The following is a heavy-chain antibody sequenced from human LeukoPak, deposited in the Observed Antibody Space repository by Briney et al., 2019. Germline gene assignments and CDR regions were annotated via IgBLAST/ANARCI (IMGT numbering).Heavy chain of an antibody. CDR3: ARSQPSGGYYYYGMDV. CDR1: GYIFTCYA. D-gene: IGHD6-25*01. Sequence: ASVKVSCKASGYIFTCYAMHWVRQAPGQRLEWMGSINAGNGNTKYSQKFQGRVTITRDTSASTAYMELSSLRSEDTAVYYCARSQPSGGYYYYGMDVWGKGTTVTVSS. V-gene: IGHV1-3*01. CDR2: INAGNGNT. J-gene: IGHJ6*04.